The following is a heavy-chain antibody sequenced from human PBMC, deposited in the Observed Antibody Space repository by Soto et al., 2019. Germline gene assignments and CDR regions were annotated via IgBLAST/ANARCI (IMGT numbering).Heavy chain of an antibody. CDR1: GFTFSSYG. Sequence: PGGSLRLSCAASGFTFSSYGMHWVRQAPGKGLEWVAVISYDGSNKYFADSVKGRFTISRDNSKNTLFLQMNSLRAEDTAVYYCAKDRGSSTSWDRAYYFDYWGQGTLVTVSS. CDR3: AKDRGSSTSWDRAYYFDY. CDR2: ISYDGSNK. J-gene: IGHJ4*02. D-gene: IGHD2-2*01. V-gene: IGHV3-30*18.